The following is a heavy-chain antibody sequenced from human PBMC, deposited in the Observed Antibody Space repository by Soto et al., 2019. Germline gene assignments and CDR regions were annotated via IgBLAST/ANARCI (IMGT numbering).Heavy chain of an antibody. CDR2: INPKSGGT. V-gene: IGHV1-2*02. CDR1: GYTFTDYF. D-gene: IGHD1-1*01. CDR3: AGNWNDGDDYFDI. J-gene: IGHJ4*02. Sequence: VQLVQSGAEVKKPGASVKVSCKASGYTFTDYFIQWVRQAPGQGFEWMGWINPKSGGTSYAQKFQGRVTMTRDTSINTVYMELRRLRSDDTAVYYCAGNWNDGDDYFDIWGQGTLVTVSS.